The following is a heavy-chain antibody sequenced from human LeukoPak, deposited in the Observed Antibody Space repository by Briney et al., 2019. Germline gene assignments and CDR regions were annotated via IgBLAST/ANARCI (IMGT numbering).Heavy chain of an antibody. D-gene: IGHD4-23*01. Sequence: PGGSLRLSCAASAFTFSSYSINWVRQAPGKGLEWVSSISSSSSYIYYADSVKGRFTISRDNAKNSLYLQMNSLRAENTAVYYCARDRTVATPDYWGQGTLVTVSS. CDR1: AFTFSSYS. CDR3: ARDRTVATPDY. J-gene: IGHJ4*02. V-gene: IGHV3-21*01. CDR2: ISSSSSYI.